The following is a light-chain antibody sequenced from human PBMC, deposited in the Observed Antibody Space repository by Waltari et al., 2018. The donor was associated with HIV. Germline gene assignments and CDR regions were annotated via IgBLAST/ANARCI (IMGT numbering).Light chain of an antibody. CDR2: RNN. V-gene: IGLV1-47*01. CDR3: AAWDDSLSGYV. J-gene: IGLJ1*01. CDR1: RSNIGRQT. Sequence: QSVLTQPPSASGTPGQRVTISCSGRRSNIGRQTVYWYHKLPGTAPKLLIYRNNQRPSGVPDRFSGSKSGTSASLSISGLRSEDEADYYCAAWDDSLSGYVFGTGTKVTVL.